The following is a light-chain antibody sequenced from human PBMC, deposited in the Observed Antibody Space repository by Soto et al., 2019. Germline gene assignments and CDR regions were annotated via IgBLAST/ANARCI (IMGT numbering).Light chain of an antibody. Sequence: DIQMTQSPSSLSASVGDRVTITCRASRGIDIYLNWYHQKPGQAPKLLIYAASNLQTGVPSRFSGSGSGTDFTLTISSLQHEDFDTYYCQQSYSTPVTLGQGTKVDIK. V-gene: IGKV1-39*01. CDR3: QQSYSTPVT. J-gene: IGKJ1*01. CDR2: AAS. CDR1: RGIDIY.